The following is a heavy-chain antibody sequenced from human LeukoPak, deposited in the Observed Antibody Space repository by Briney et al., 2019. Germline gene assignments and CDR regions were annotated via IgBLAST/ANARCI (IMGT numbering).Heavy chain of an antibody. Sequence: ASVKVSCKASGYTFTSYDINWVRQATGQGLEWMGWMNPNSGNTGYAQKFQGRVTMTRNTSITTAYMELSSLRPEDTAVYYCARWCSSTSCYKNNFDYWGQGTLVTVSS. D-gene: IGHD2-2*02. CDR2: MNPNSGNT. J-gene: IGHJ4*02. CDR1: GYTFTSYD. CDR3: ARWCSSTSCYKNNFDY. V-gene: IGHV1-8*01.